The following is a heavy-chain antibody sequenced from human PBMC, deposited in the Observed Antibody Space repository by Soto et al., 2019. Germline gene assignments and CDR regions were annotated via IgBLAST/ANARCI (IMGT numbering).Heavy chain of an antibody. Sequence: QVQLLQSGAEVKKPGASVKGSCKASGYTFYSNGVSWVRQAPGQCLEWMGWISTFNGNAHYAQKFQGRVTMTTDTSTNTAYMELTSLSSDDTAVYYCARLHGYSSGWYDYWGQGTLVTVSS. D-gene: IGHD6-19*01. CDR3: ARLHGYSSGWYDY. J-gene: IGHJ4*02. V-gene: IGHV1-18*04. CDR2: ISTFNGNA. CDR1: GYTFYSNG.